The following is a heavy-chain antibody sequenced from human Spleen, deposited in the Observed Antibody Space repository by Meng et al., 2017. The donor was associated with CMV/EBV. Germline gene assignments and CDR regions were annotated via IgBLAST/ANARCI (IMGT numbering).Heavy chain of an antibody. J-gene: IGHJ4*02. V-gene: IGHV4-34*01. Sequence: YFWSWLRQLPGKGLEWIGEINHSGTTNYNPSLKSRVTISVDTSKNQFSLKLSSVTAADTAVYYCARVPSLGYCSSTSCPRGTYFDYWGQGTLVTVSS. D-gene: IGHD2-2*01. CDR1: YF. CDR2: INHSGTT. CDR3: ARVPSLGYCSSTSCPRGTYFDY.